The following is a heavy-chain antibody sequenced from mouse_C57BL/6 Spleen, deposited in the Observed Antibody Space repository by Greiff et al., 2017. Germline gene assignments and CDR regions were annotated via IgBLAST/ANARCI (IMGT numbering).Heavy chain of an antibody. V-gene: IGHV1-7*01. CDR3: AKEDSNYVWFAY. CDR2: INPSSGST. J-gene: IGHJ3*01. D-gene: IGHD2-5*01. CDR1: GYTFTSYW. Sequence: QVQLQQSGAELAKPGASVKLSCKASGYTFTSYWMHWVKQRPGQGLEWIGNINPSSGSTKYNQKFKDKATLTADKSSSTAYMQLSSLTYEDSADYYCAKEDSNYVWFAYWGQGTLVTVSA.